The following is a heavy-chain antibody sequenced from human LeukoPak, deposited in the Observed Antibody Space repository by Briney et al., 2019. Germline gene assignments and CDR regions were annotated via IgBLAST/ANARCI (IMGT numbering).Heavy chain of an antibody. CDR3: ARGVDYYDSSGPVGY. Sequence: ASVKVPCKASGYTFTGYYMHWVRQAPGQGLEWMGWINPNSGGTNYAQKFQGRVTMTRDTSISTAYMELSRLRSDDTAVYYCARGVDYYDSSGPVGYWGQGTLVTVSS. CDR2: INPNSGGT. CDR1: GYTFTGYY. J-gene: IGHJ4*02. D-gene: IGHD3-22*01. V-gene: IGHV1-2*02.